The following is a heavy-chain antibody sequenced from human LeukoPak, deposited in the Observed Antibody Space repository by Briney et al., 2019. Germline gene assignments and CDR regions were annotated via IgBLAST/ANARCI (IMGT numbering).Heavy chain of an antibody. CDR2: ISSDGSTA. CDR1: GISFSTSG. Sequence: PGGSLRLSCAASGISFSTSGMHWVRQAAAKGLEWVAFISSDGSTAYYADSVKGRFTISRDNSKNTVYLQMNSLRAEDTAMYYCARDRGLRDLDHWGQGNLVTVSS. D-gene: IGHD3-10*01. V-gene: IGHV3-33*01. J-gene: IGHJ4*02. CDR3: ARDRGLRDLDH.